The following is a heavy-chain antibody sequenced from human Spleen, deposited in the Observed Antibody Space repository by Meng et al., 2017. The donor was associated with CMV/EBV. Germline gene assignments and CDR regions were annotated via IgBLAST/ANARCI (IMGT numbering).Heavy chain of an antibody. Sequence: ASVKVSCKASGYTFTSYYMHWVRQAPGQGLEWMGIINPSGGSTSYAQKFQGRVTMTRDTSTSTVYMELSSLRSEDTAVYYCARDAGLGDAYNELVYWGRGTLVTVSS. J-gene: IGHJ4*02. CDR3: ARDAGLGDAYNELVY. D-gene: IGHD5-24*01. CDR1: GYTFTSYY. CDR2: INPSGGST. V-gene: IGHV1-46*01.